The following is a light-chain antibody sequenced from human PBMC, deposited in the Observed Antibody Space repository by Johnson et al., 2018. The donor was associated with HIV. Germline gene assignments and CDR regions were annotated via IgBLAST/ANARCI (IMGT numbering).Light chain of an antibody. V-gene: IGLV1-51*02. CDR1: SSNIGSTT. CDR3: GTWDSSLSAYV. CDR2: RNN. J-gene: IGLJ1*01. Sequence: QPPSASGTPGQRVTISCSGSSSNIGSTTVNWYQQLPGTAPKLLIYRNNKRPSGIPDRFSGSKSVTSATLGITGLQTGDEADYYCGTWDSSLSAYVFATGTKVTVL.